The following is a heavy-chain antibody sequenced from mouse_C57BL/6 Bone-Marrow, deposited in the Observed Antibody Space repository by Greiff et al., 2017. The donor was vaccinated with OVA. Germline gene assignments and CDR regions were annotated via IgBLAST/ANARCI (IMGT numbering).Heavy chain of an antibody. CDR3: TKVLAAFDV. J-gene: IGHJ1*03. D-gene: IGHD1-3*01. V-gene: IGHV5-9-1*02. Sequence: EVMLVESGEGLVKPGGSLKLSCAASGFTFSSYAMSWVRQTPEKRLEWVAYISSGGAYIYYADTVKGRFTISRDNARNTLYLQMSSLKSEDTAMYYCTKVLAAFDVWGTGTTVTVSS. CDR2: ISSGGAYI. CDR1: GFTFSSYA.